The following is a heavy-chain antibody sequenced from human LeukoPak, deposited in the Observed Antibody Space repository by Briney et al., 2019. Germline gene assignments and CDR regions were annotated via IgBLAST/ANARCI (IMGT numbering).Heavy chain of an antibody. CDR3: ARDGPVDTAMVQNFYMDV. J-gene: IGHJ6*03. CDR2: IYHSGST. Sequence: PSGTLSLTCAVSGYSINSGFYWGWIRQSPGKGLEWLGNIYHSGSTYYNPSLKSRVAISVDTPNNQFSLKLTSVTAADTAVYYCARDGPVDTAMVQNFYMDVWVKGTTVIVSS. V-gene: IGHV4-38-2*02. CDR1: GYSINSGFY. D-gene: IGHD5-18*01.